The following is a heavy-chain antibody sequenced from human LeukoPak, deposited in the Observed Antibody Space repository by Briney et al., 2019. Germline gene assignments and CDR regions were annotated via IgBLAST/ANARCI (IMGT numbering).Heavy chain of an antibody. CDR2: ISAYNGNT. CDR3: ARAGLTVTTPGDY. CDR1: GYTFSSYG. V-gene: IGHV1-18*01. D-gene: IGHD4-17*01. J-gene: IGHJ4*02. Sequence: GASVMVSWKASGYTFSSYGISWVRQAPGQGLEWMGWISAYNGNTNYAQKLQGRVNMTTDTSTSTAYMELRSLRSDDTAVYYCARAGLTVTTPGDYWGQGTLVTVSS.